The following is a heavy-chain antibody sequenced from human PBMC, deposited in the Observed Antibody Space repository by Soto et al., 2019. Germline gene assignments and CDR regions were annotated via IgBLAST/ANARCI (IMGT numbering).Heavy chain of an antibody. CDR3: VGGWGSGLRLSCLEL. CDR2: IFYDGFNE. Sequence: QVQLVESGGGVVQPGTSLRLSCAASGFTFRQYGMHWVRQAPGKGLDWVAVIFYDGFNEYYADSVRGRFTISRDNSGNTMYLQTYSMRAEDTAGYYCVGGWGSGLRLSCLELWGQGTAVVVSS. D-gene: IGHD6-19*01. V-gene: IGHV3-33*01. J-gene: IGHJ6*02. CDR1: GFTFRQYG.